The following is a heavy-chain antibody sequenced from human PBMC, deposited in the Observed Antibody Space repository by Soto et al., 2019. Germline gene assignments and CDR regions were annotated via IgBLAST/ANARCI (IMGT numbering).Heavy chain of an antibody. CDR2: ISAYNGNT. D-gene: IGHD1-1*01. Sequence: ASVKVSCKASGYTFTSYGISWVRQAPGQGLEWMGWISAYNGNTNYAQKLQGRVTMTTDTSTSTAYMELRSLRSDDTAVYYCARQAPNWNDLGVSDYWGQGTLVTVSS. CDR3: ARQAPNWNDLGVSDY. CDR1: GYTFTSYG. V-gene: IGHV1-18*01. J-gene: IGHJ4*02.